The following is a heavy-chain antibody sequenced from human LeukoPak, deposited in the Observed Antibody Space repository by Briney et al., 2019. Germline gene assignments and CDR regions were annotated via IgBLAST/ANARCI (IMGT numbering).Heavy chain of an antibody. CDR2: IKPDGSEE. D-gene: IGHD6-6*01. V-gene: IGHV3-7*01. Sequence: GGSLRFSCAASGFTISSYWMTWVRQAPGKGQEWVANIKPDGSEEYYVDSVKGRFTISRDNAKNSLYLQLNSLRAEDTAVYYCASQPSVADLDYWGQGTLVTVSS. CDR1: GFTISSYW. J-gene: IGHJ4*02. CDR3: ASQPSVADLDY.